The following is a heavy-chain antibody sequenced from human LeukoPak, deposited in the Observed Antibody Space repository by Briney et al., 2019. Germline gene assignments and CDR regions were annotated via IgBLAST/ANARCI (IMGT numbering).Heavy chain of an antibody. CDR3: AKDRGYCSWPGGGDY. D-gene: IGHD2-21*01. V-gene: IGHV3-23*01. CDR2: ISGSGGST. Sequence: GGSLRLSCAASGFTFSSYAMSWVRQAPGKGLEWVSAISGSGGSTYYADSVKGRFTISRDNSKNTLYLQMNSLRAEDTAVYYCAKDRGYCSWPGGGDYWGQGTLVTVSS. CDR1: GFTFSSYA. J-gene: IGHJ4*02.